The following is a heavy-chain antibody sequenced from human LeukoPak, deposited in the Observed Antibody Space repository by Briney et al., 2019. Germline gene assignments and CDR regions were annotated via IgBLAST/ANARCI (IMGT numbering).Heavy chain of an antibody. Sequence: GGSLRLSCAASGFTFSSYSMNWVRQAPGKGLEWVGFIRSKAYGGTTEYAASVKGRFTISRDDSKSIAYLQMNSLKTEDTAVYYCTRDGAGDYVWGSYRPVGFDYWGQGTLVTVSS. CDR2: IRSKAYGGTT. D-gene: IGHD3-16*02. CDR3: TRDGAGDYVWGSYRPVGFDY. J-gene: IGHJ4*02. V-gene: IGHV3-49*04. CDR1: GFTFSSYS.